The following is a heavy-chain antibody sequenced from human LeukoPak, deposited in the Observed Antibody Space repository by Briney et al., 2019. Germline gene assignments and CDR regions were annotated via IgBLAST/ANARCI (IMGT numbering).Heavy chain of an antibody. J-gene: IGHJ4*02. D-gene: IGHD6-13*01. Sequence: SQTLSLTCTVSGGSISSGGYYWSWIRQHPGKGLEWIGYIYYSGSTYYNPSLKSRVTISVDTSKNQFSLKLSSVTAADTAVYYCARMPPTPLYSSSWIDYWGQGTLVTVSS. CDR2: IYYSGST. V-gene: IGHV4-31*03. CDR3: ARMPPTPLYSSSWIDY. CDR1: GGSISSGGYY.